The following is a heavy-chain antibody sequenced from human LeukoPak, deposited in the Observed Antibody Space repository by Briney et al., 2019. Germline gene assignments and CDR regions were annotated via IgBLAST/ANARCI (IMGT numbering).Heavy chain of an antibody. CDR3: ARDPAVGAVAGRVYFDY. CDR2: IWYDGSNK. CDR1: GFTVSTNC. D-gene: IGHD6-19*01. V-gene: IGHV3-33*08. J-gene: IGHJ4*02. Sequence: PGGSLRLSCAASGFTVSTNCMTWVRQAPGKGLEWVAVIWYDGSNKYHADSVKGRFTISRDNSRNTLYLQMNSLRAEDTAVYYCARDPAVGAVAGRVYFDYWGQGTLVTVSS.